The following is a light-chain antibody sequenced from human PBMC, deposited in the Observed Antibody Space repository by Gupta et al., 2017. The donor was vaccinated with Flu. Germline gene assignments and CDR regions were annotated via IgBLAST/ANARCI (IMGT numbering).Light chain of an antibody. CDR1: SSDVGGYNY. J-gene: IGLJ1*01. CDR3: SSYAGSNNYV. Sequence: QSALTQPPSASGSPGQSVTISCTGTSSDVGGYNYVSWYQQHPGKAPKLMIYEVSKRPSGVPDRFSGSKSGNTASLTVSGLQAEDEAEYYCSSYAGSNNYVFGTGTKATVL. CDR2: EVS. V-gene: IGLV2-8*01.